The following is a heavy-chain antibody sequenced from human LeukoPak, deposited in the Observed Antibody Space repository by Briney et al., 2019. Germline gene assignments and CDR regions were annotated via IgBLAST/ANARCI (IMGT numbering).Heavy chain of an antibody. Sequence: ASVKVSCKASGGTFSSYAISWVRQAPGQGLEWMGGIIPIFGTANYAQKFQGRVTITADKSTSTAYMELSSLRSEDTVVYYCARAFPDSSVSVFDYWGQGTLVTVSS. CDR3: ARAFPDSSVSVFDY. D-gene: IGHD3-22*01. CDR2: IIPIFGTA. J-gene: IGHJ4*02. V-gene: IGHV1-69*06. CDR1: GGTFSSYA.